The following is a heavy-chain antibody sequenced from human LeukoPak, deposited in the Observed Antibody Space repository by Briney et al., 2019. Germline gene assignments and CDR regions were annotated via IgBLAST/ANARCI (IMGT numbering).Heavy chain of an antibody. D-gene: IGHD3-10*01. V-gene: IGHV3-23*01. Sequence: GGSLRLSCAASGFTLSSYAMSWVRPAPGKGLEWVSSISTSGGSTNYADSVKGRFTISRDNSKNTVYLQMNSLRAEDTAVYHCAKVMKGSERLTMVRGVIIKTAGLYYMDVWGKGTTVTVSS. CDR1: GFTLSSYA. J-gene: IGHJ6*03. CDR2: ISTSGGST. CDR3: AKVMKGSERLTMVRGVIIKTAGLYYMDV.